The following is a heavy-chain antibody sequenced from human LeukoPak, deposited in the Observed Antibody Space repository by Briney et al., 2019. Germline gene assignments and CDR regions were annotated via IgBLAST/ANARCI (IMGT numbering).Heavy chain of an antibody. CDR2: ISYDGSNK. J-gene: IGHJ3*02. D-gene: IGHD3-10*01. CDR1: GFTFSSYG. CDR3: AKELLWFGELFSAFDI. V-gene: IGHV3-30*18. Sequence: PGRSLRLSCAASGFTFSSYGMHWVRQAPGKGLEWVAVISYDGSNKYYADSVKGRFTISRDNSKNTLYLQMNSLRAEDTAVYYCAKELLWFGELFSAFDIWGQGTMVTVSS.